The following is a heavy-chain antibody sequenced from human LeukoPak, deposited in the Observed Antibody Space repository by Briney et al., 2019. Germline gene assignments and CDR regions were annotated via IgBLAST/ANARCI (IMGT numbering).Heavy chain of an antibody. CDR3: ARTFYCGGDCYSYYYYYYMDV. J-gene: IGHJ6*03. V-gene: IGHV4-4*07. CDR1: GGSISSYY. Sequence: SETLSLTCTVSGGSISSYYWSWIRQPAGKGLEWIGRIYTGGSTNYNPSLKSRVTMSLDTSKNQFSLKLSSVTAADTAVYYCARTFYCGGDCYSYYYYYYMDVWGKGTTVTVSS. CDR2: IYTGGST. D-gene: IGHD2-21*02.